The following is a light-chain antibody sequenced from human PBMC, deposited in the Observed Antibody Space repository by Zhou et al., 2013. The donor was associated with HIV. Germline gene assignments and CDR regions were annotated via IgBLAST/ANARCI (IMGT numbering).Light chain of an antibody. CDR3: LQHNSYPLT. CDR1: QSIGLW. V-gene: IGKV1-5*03. Sequence: DIQLTQSPSTLSSSLGDRVTITCRASQSIGLWLAWFQQKPGKAPSLLIYKASTLESGVPSRFSGSGSGTEFTLTISSLQPEDFATYYCLQHNSYPLTFGGGTKVEIK. CDR2: KAS. J-gene: IGKJ4*01.